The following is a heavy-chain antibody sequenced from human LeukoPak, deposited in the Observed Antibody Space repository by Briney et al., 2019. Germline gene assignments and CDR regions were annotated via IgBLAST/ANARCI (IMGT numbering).Heavy chain of an antibody. CDR3: ARGVLSGYDRPTDY. CDR1: GFTFSSYE. CDR2: ISTSGSTI. J-gene: IGHJ4*02. Sequence: PGGSLRLSCAASGFTFSSYEMKLVRQAPGKVLEWVSYISTSGSTIYLADSVKGRFTVSRDNARNSLYLQMNSLRAEDTAVYYCARGVLSGYDRPTDYWGQGILVTVSS. D-gene: IGHD5-12*01. V-gene: IGHV3-48*03.